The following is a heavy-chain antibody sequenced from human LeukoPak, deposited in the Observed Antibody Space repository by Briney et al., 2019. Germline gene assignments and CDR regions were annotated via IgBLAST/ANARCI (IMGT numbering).Heavy chain of an antibody. CDR1: GYIFTDYY. D-gene: IGHD2-21*02. CDR3: ARGGTICSGGDCYLNWLDP. J-gene: IGHJ5*02. CDR2: INPNSGGT. Sequence: GASVKVSCKASGYIFTDYYMHWVRQAPGQELGWMGRINPNSGGTNYAQKFQGRVTMTRDTSISTAYMDLSSLTSDDTAVYYCARGGTICSGGDCYLNWLDPWGQGTLVTVSS. V-gene: IGHV1/OR15-1*04.